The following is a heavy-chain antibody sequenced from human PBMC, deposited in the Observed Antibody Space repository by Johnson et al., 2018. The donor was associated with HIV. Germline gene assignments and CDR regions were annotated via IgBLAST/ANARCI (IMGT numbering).Heavy chain of an antibody. CDR2: ISDGGSNK. J-gene: IGHJ3*02. D-gene: IGHD6-19*01. V-gene: IGHV3-30*14. CDR1: IFTLSTYG. Sequence: QVLLVESGGGVVQRGRSLRLSCAASIFTLSTYGLHWVRQPPGKELEWVAVISDGGSNKYYADSVKGRFTISRDNSKNTLYLQMNRLGAEDTAAYYCASARAVAGTHHDAFDIWGQGTMVTVSS. CDR3: ASARAVAGTHHDAFDI.